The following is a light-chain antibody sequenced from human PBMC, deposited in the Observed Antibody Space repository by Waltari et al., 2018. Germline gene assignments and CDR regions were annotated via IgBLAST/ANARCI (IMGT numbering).Light chain of an antibody. V-gene: IGLV2-14*03. J-gene: IGLJ2*01. CDR1: SRDVGAYNY. CDR2: DVS. CDR3: SSYTTTSTRL. Sequence: QSALTQPASVSGSPGQSLTISCTGTSRDVGAYNYVSWYQQHPGKAPKLIIYDVSYRPSGISNRFSGSKSGNTASLTISGLQTEDEADYYCSSYTTTSTRLFGGGTKLTVL.